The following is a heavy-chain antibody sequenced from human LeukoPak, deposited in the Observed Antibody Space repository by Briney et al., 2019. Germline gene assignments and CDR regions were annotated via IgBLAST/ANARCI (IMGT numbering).Heavy chain of an antibody. CDR3: ASQDYYDSMKNDAFDI. CDR1: GYSFTSYW. CDR2: TYPGDSDT. D-gene: IGHD3-22*01. Sequence: KPGESLKISCKGSGYSFTSYWIGWVRQMPGKGLEWMGITYPGDSDTRYSPSFQGQVTISADKSISPAYLQWSSLKASDTAMYYCASQDYYDSMKNDAFDIWGQGTMVTVSS. J-gene: IGHJ3*02. V-gene: IGHV5-51*03.